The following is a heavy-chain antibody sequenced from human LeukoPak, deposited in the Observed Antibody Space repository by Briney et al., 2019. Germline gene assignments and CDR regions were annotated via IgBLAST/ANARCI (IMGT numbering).Heavy chain of an antibody. CDR2: IKQDGSEK. Sequence: GGSLRLSCAASGFTLSSYWMSWVRRAPGKGLEWVANIKQDGSEKYYVDSVKGRFTISRDKAKNSLYLQMNSLRAEDTAVYYCARDQRYCSSSSCPWEPFDYWGQGTLVTVSS. CDR1: GFTLSSYW. CDR3: ARDQRYCSSSSCPWEPFDY. J-gene: IGHJ4*02. V-gene: IGHV3-7*05. D-gene: IGHD2-2*01.